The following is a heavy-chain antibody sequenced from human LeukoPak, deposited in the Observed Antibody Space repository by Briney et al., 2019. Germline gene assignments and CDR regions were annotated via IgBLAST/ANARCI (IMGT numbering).Heavy chain of an antibody. Sequence: GGSLRLSCAASGFTFSSYGMSWVRQAPGKGLEWVSAISGSGGSTYYADSVKGRFTISRDNAKNTLYLQMNSLRAEDTAVYYCARAEYSGSYYGLPFDYWGQGTLVTVSS. CDR2: ISGSGGST. V-gene: IGHV3-23*01. J-gene: IGHJ4*02. CDR1: GFTFSSYG. CDR3: ARAEYSGSYYGLPFDY. D-gene: IGHD1-26*01.